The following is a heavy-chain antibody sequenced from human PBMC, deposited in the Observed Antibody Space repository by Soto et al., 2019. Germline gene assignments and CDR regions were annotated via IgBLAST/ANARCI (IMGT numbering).Heavy chain of an antibody. D-gene: IGHD6-19*01. CDR1: GGSISSYY. J-gene: IGHJ5*01. CDR3: ARSSSGWFDY. Sequence: SETLSLTCTVSGGSISSYYWSWIRQPPGKGLEWIGYIYYSGSTNYNPSLKSRVTISVDTSKNQFSLKLSSVTAADTAVYYCARSSSGWFDYWGQGTLVTVSS. V-gene: IGHV4-59*01. CDR2: IYYSGST.